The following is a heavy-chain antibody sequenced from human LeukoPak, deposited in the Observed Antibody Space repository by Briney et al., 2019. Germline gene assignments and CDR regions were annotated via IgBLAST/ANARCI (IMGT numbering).Heavy chain of an antibody. J-gene: IGHJ6*03. V-gene: IGHV1-8*02. D-gene: IGHD3-16*01. CDR1: GGTFSSYA. CDR2: MNPNSGNT. Sequence: ASVKVSCKASGGTFSSYAISWVRQATGQGLEWMGWMNPNSGNTGYAQKFQGRVTMTRNTSISTAYMELSSLRSEDTAVYYCARREGYGYYYYMDVWGKGTTVTVSS. CDR3: ARREGYGYYYYMDV.